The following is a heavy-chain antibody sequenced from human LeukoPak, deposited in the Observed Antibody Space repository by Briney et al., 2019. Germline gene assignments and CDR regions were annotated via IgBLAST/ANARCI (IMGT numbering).Heavy chain of an antibody. V-gene: IGHV3-30*03. CDR2: ISYDGSNK. CDR1: GLTFSSYS. D-gene: IGHD3-10*01. CDR3: ARGAYGSGPNDWGYYYYGMDV. Sequence: PGGSLRLSCAASGLTFSSYSMNWVRQAPGKGLEWVAVISYDGSNKYYADSVKGRFTISRDNSKNTLYLQMNSLRAEDTAVYYCARGAYGSGPNDWGYYYYGMDVWGQGTTVTVSS. J-gene: IGHJ6*02.